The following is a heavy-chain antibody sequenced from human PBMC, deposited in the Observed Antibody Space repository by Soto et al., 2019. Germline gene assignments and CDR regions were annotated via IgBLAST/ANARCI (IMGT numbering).Heavy chain of an antibody. Sequence: QVQLVESGGGVVQPGRSLRLSCAASGFTFSSYGMHWVRQAPSKWLELVADISYDGSNKYYADSVKCRFTISRDNSKNPLYLQMNSLSAEDTAVYYWAKDRRPNYYYGMDVWGQGTTVTVSS. CDR3: AKDRRPNYYYGMDV. V-gene: IGHV3-30*18. D-gene: IGHD6-25*01. CDR2: ISYDGSNK. CDR1: GFTFSSYG. J-gene: IGHJ6*02.